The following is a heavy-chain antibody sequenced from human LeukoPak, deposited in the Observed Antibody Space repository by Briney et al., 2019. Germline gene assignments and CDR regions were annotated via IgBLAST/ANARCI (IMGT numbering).Heavy chain of an antibody. V-gene: IGHV3-48*03. Sequence: GGSLRLSCAASGFTFSSYELIWVRQAPGRGLEWVSYINPSGARIYYADSVKGRYTISRDNAKNSLYLQMNSLRAEDTGVYYCSREGSDGYNFDYWGQGTLVTVSS. J-gene: IGHJ4*02. CDR1: GFTFSSYE. D-gene: IGHD5-24*01. CDR3: SREGSDGYNFDY. CDR2: INPSGARI.